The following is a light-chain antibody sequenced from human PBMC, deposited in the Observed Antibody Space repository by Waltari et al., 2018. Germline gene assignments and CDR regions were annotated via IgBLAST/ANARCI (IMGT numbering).Light chain of an antibody. V-gene: IGKV3-15*01. CDR3: QQYNNWPPWT. J-gene: IGKJ1*01. CDR2: GTS. CDR1: QSVGSH. Sequence: DILMTQSPATLSMSPGERATLPCRASQSVGSHLAWYQQKPGQAPRLLIYGTSTRATGIPARFSGSGSGTEFTLTISSLQSEDVALYYCQQYNNWPPWTFGQGTKVEIK.